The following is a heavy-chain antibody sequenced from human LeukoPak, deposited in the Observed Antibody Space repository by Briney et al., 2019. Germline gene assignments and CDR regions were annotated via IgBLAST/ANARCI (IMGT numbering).Heavy chain of an antibody. D-gene: IGHD4-17*01. J-gene: IGHJ6*03. CDR3: ARKKRTVSTAYYYYYYYMDV. CDR1: GGSISSYY. Sequence: SETLSLTCTVSGGSISSYYWSWIRQPPGEGLEWIGYIYYSGSTNYNPSLKSRVTISVDTSKNQFSLKLSSVTAADTAVYYCARKKRTVSTAYYYYYYYMDVWGKGTTVTVSS. CDR2: IYYSGST. V-gene: IGHV4-59*01.